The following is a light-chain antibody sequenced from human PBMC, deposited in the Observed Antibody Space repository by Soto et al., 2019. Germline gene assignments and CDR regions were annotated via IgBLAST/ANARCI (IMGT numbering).Light chain of an antibody. CDR2: GVT. Sequence: QSALTQPASLSGSPGQSITISCTGTGSDIGAYNYVSWYQQHPGKAPKLIIYGVTHRPSGVSTRFSASKSAYTASLTISGHQAEDEADYYCSSFTTSYFYVFGPGTKLTVL. J-gene: IGLJ1*01. CDR3: SSFTTSYFYV. CDR1: GSDIGAYNY. V-gene: IGLV2-14*01.